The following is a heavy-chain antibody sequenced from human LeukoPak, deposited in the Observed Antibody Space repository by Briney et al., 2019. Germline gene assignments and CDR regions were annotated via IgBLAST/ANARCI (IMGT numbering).Heavy chain of an antibody. CDR3: ARDSSGYYRIDY. V-gene: IGHV4-59*08. CDR2: VFHSGST. D-gene: IGHD3-22*01. CDR1: GGSISSYY. J-gene: IGHJ4*02. Sequence: SETLYLTCTVSGGSISSYYWSWIRQPPGKGLEWIGYVFHSGSTNYNPSLKSRVTISVDTSKNQFSLKLTSVTAADTAVYYCARDSSGYYRIDYWGQGTLVTVSS.